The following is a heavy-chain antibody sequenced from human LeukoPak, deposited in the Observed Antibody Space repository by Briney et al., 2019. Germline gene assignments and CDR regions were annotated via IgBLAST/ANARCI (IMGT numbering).Heavy chain of an antibody. CDR3: AKDSYYDNSGYYDH. CDR2: IPYDGRND. Sequence: PGGSLRLSCVASGFTFRSYAVHWVRQAPTKGLEWVAVIPYDGRNDYYEESVKGRFTISRDNSKRTVYLQMNSLTAEDTAVYYCAKDSYYDNSGYYDHWGQGALVTVSS. V-gene: IGHV3-30*18. J-gene: IGHJ5*02. D-gene: IGHD3-22*01. CDR1: GFTFRSYA.